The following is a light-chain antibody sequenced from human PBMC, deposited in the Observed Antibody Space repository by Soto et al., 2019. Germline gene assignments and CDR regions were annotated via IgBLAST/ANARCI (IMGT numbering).Light chain of an antibody. V-gene: IGKV3-11*01. CDR2: DTS. CDR1: QTVSSK. Sequence: IVLTQSPATLSSSPGERATLSCRASQTVSSKLAWYQHKPGQAPRLLIYDTSNRATGIPARFSGSGSGTDFTLTISSLEPEDLAVYYCHQRKSWPRTFGQGTKVDIK. J-gene: IGKJ1*01. CDR3: HQRKSWPRT.